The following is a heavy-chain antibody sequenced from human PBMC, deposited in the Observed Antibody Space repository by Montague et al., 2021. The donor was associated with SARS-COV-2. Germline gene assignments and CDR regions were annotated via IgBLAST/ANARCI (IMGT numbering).Heavy chain of an antibody. CDR2: MNPNSGAT. CDR1: GYTFSNYD. D-gene: IGHD6-19*01. J-gene: IGHJ4*02. Sequence: SVKVSCKASGYTFSNYDINWVRQATGQGLEWVGWMNPNSGATGYAQNFQGRVTLTRDTSISTAYMGLNSLRSDDTAVYFCARNKAETGWFDNWGQGSLITVSS. CDR3: ARNKAETGWFDN. V-gene: IGHV1-8*02.